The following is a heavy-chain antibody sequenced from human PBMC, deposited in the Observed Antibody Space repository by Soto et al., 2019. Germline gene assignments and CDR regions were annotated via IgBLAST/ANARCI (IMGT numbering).Heavy chain of an antibody. D-gene: IGHD1-26*01. CDR1: GFTFSSYA. CDR2: ISYDGSNK. CDR3: AREEIVGGLYYYYYGMDV. J-gene: IGHJ6*02. Sequence: GGSLRLSCAASGFTFSSYAMHWVRQAPGKGLEWVAVISYDGSNKYYADSVKGRFTISRDNSKNTLYLQMNSLRAEDTAVYYCAREEIVGGLYYYYYGMDVWGQGTTVTVSS. V-gene: IGHV3-30-3*01.